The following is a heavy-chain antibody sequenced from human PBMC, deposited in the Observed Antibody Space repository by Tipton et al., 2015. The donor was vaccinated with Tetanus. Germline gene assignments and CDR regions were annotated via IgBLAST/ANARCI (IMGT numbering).Heavy chain of an antibody. CDR2: IRQGGDEK. CDR3: VRGYSGDAF. V-gene: IGHV3-7*04. Sequence: SLRLSCAASGFTFSSYWMSWVRQAPGKGLEWVANIRQGGDEKNYVDSVKGRFTISRDNTKSSVHLQMNSLREDDTAVYYCVRGYSGDAFWGQGTRVTVSS. J-gene: IGHJ4*02. D-gene: IGHD2-15*01. CDR1: GFTFSSYW.